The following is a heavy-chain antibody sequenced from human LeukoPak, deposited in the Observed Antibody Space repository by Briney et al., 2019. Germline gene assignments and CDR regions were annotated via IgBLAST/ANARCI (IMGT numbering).Heavy chain of an antibody. V-gene: IGHV3-30*18. Sequence: GRSLRLSCAASGFTFSSYGMHWVRQAPGKGLEWVAVISYDGSNKYYADSVKGRFTISRDNSKNTLYLQMNSLRAEDTAVYYWAKDLGAQISMVRGEVYYYYYGMEVWGQGTPGTVSS. CDR3: AKDLGAQISMVRGEVYYYYYGMEV. CDR1: GFTFSSYG. J-gene: IGHJ6*02. D-gene: IGHD3-10*01. CDR2: ISYDGSNK.